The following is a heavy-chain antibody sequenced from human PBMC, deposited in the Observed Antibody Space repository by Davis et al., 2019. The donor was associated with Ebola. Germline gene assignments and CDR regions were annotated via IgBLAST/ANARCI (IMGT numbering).Heavy chain of an antibody. CDR1: GGTFSSDG. V-gene: IGHV1-69*10. D-gene: IGHD5-12*01. J-gene: IGHJ4*02. Sequence: SVKVSCKASGGTFSSDGISWVRQAPGKGLEWMGGIIPILGPPHHAQNFQGRLTITADRSTDTVYMELSSLRSEDTAVYYCARGVVSGRGYDEFDSWGQGALVTVSS. CDR3: ARGVVSGRGYDEFDS. CDR2: IIPILGPP.